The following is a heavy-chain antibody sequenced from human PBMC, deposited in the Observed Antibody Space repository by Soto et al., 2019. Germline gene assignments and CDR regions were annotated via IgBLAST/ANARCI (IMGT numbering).Heavy chain of an antibody. Sequence: GGSLTLSCSTSGFTFRTYAMNWFRQAPGKGLEWVSALSGSGGTTYYADSVRGRFTISRDNSKNTLFLQMSSLRAEDTALYYCAKQRAGYGSGSDTFYFDFWGQGTLVTVSS. D-gene: IGHD3-10*01. V-gene: IGHV3-23*01. CDR3: AKQRAGYGSGSDTFYFDF. CDR2: LSGSGGTT. CDR1: GFTFRTYA. J-gene: IGHJ4*02.